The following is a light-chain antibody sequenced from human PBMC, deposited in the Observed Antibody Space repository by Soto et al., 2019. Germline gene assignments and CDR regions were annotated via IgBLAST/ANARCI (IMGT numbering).Light chain of an antibody. CDR3: QQYVTSSPRT. Sequence: EIVLTQSPGTLYFSRVERATLSFSAIHTISSSYLAWYQQKPGQAPRLLMYGISRRATGIPDRFSGSGSGTDFTLTITRLEPEDFAVYYCQQYVTSSPRTFGQGTKV. J-gene: IGKJ1*01. CDR1: HTISSSY. V-gene: IGKV3-20*01. CDR2: GIS.